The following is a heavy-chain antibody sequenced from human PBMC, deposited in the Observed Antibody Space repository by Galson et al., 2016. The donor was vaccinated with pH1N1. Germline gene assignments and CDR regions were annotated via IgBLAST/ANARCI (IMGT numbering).Heavy chain of an antibody. CDR1: GFPFSHYY. J-gene: IGHJ3*01. CDR2: ISGSDTTI. CDR3: ARDHFGWAVDV. Sequence: SLRLSCAASGFPFSHYYMGWIRQAPGKGLEWISYISGSDTTIYYADSVGGRFTISRDNAQNSLYLHMNSLRAEDTAVYYCARDHFGWAVDVWGQGTMVTVSP. D-gene: IGHD3-10*01. V-gene: IGHV3-11*01.